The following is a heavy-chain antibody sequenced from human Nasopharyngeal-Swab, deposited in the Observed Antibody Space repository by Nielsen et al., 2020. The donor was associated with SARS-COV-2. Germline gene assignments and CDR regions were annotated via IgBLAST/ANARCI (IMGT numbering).Heavy chain of an antibody. V-gene: IGHV4-59*01. Sequence: SATLPLTCTVSGGSISSYYWSWTRQPPGKGLEWIGYIYYSGSTNYNPSLKSRVTISVDTSKNQFSLKLSSVTAADTAVYYCARSGSYYYGMDVWGQGTTVTVSS. CDR3: ARSGSYYYGMDV. J-gene: IGHJ6*02. CDR1: GGSISSYY. CDR2: IYYSGST.